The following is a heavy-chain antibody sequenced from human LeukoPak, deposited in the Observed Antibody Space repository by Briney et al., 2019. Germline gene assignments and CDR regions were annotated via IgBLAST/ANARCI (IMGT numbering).Heavy chain of an antibody. V-gene: IGHV3-7*01. CDR3: AREKHTTVTTTDY. CDR2: INQDGSEK. J-gene: IGHJ4*02. D-gene: IGHD4-17*01. CDR1: GFTFSSYE. Sequence: GGSLRLSCAASGFTFSSYEMNWVRQAPGKGLEWVASINQDGSEKYYLDSVKDRFTISRDNSKNTLYLQMNSLRAEDTAVYYCAREKHTTVTTTDYWGQGTLVTVSS.